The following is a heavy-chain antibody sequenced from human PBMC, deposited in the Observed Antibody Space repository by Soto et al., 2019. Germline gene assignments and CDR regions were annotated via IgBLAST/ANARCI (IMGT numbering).Heavy chain of an antibody. CDR2: IYYSGST. CDR3: AREWRDYYFDY. J-gene: IGHJ4*02. Sequence: SETLSLTCTVSGGSISSGGYYWSWIRQHPGKGLEWIGYIYYSGSTYYNPSLKNRLTISLDTSKNQFSLKLSSVTAADTAVYYCAREWRDYYFDYWGQGTLVTVSS. V-gene: IGHV4-31*03. CDR1: GGSISSGGYY.